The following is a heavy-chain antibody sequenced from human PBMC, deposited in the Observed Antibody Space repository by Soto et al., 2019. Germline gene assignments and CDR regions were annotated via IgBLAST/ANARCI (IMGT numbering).Heavy chain of an antibody. J-gene: IGHJ4*02. CDR3: ARDSCSSTSCYLASFDY. D-gene: IGHD2-2*01. Sequence: WGSLVLSCVSSGFTFSSYGMHWVRQAPGKGLEWVAVIWYDGSNKYYADSVKGRFTISRDNSKNTLYLQMNSLRAEDTAVYYCARDSCSSTSCYLASFDYWGQGTLVTVSS. CDR1: GFTFSSYG. V-gene: IGHV3-33*01. CDR2: IWYDGSNK.